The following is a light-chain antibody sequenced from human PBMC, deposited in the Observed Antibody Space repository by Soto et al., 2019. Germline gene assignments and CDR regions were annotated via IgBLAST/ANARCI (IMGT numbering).Light chain of an antibody. CDR2: DAS. J-gene: IGKJ2*01. CDR3: QQNGSPPYT. CDR1: QSVSGSD. V-gene: IGKV3D-20*01. Sequence: EIVLTQSPATLSLSPGERATLSCGASQSVSGSDLAWYQHKPGLAPRLLMYDASTRATGIPDRFSGSGSGTAFTLTISRLEPEDFAVNYCQQNGSPPYTFGQGTKLEIK.